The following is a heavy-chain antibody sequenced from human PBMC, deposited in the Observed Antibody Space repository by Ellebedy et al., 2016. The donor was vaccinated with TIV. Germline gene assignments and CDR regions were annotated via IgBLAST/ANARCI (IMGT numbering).Heavy chain of an antibody. D-gene: IGHD5-18*01. Sequence: ASVKVSCKASGYTFTSNYIHWVRQAPGQGLEWMGIINPSSESPIYAQKLQGRVTMTRDTSTSTVYMELSSLRSEDTAVYYCAREPRGYSDGLPLDYWGQGTLVTVSS. V-gene: IGHV1-46*04. CDR2: INPSSESP. CDR1: GYTFTSNY. J-gene: IGHJ4*02. CDR3: AREPRGYSDGLPLDY.